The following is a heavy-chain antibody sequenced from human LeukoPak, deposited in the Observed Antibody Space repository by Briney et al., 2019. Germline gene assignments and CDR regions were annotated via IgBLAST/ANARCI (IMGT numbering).Heavy chain of an antibody. CDR1: GGSISSYY. CDR2: IYSSGST. J-gene: IGHJ3*02. CDR3: ARDRDAFDI. Sequence: PSETLSLTCTVSGGSISSYYWSWIRQPAGKGPEWIGRIYSSGSTKYNPSLQSRVTLSVDTSKNQFSLKLSSVTAADTAVYYCARDRDAFDIWGRGTMVTVSS. V-gene: IGHV4-4*07.